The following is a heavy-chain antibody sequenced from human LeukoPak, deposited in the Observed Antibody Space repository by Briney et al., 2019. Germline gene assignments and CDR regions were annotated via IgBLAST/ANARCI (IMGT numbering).Heavy chain of an antibody. CDR1: GGSISSSNW. CDR3: ARVGQAPGDY. J-gene: IGHJ4*02. D-gene: IGHD3-10*01. V-gene: IGHV4-4*02. CDR2: IYHSGST. Sequence: SETLSLTCVVSGGSISSSNWWSWVRQPPEKGLEWIGEIYHSGSTNYNPSLKSRVTISVDTSKNQFSLKLSSVTAADTAVYYCARVGQAPGDYWGQGTLVTVSS.